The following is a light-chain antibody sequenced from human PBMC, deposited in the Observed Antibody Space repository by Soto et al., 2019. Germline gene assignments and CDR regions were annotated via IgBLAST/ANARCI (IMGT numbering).Light chain of an antibody. V-gene: IGKV3-11*01. CDR3: QQRSNLPRGT. CDR1: QSVSSY. J-gene: IGKJ1*01. Sequence: EIVLTQSPATLSLSPGERATLSCRASQSVSSYLAWYQQKPGQAPRLLIYDASNRATGIPARFSGSGSGTDFTLTISSLEPEDFAVYYCQQRSNLPRGTFGQGTKV. CDR2: DAS.